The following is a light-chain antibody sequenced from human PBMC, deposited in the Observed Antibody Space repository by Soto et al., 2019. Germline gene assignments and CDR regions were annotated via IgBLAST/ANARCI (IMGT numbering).Light chain of an antibody. CDR3: QKYHSYSWA. Sequence: DIQMTQSPSTLSASVGARVTITCRASQSISSWLAWYQQKPGKAPKLLIYDASGLESGVPSRFSGSGSVTEFTLTISSLQPDDFATYYCQKYHSYSWAFGQGNKVDIK. J-gene: IGKJ1*01. CDR1: QSISSW. V-gene: IGKV1-5*01. CDR2: DAS.